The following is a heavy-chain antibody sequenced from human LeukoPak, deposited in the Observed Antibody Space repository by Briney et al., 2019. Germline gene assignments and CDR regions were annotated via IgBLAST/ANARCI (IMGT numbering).Heavy chain of an antibody. CDR3: AREYVVPAYYYYGMDV. V-gene: IGHV1-2*04. CDR2: INPNSGGT. D-gene: IGHD2-2*01. J-gene: IGHJ6*04. Sequence: GASVKASCKASGYTFTGYYMHWVRQAPGQGLEWMGWINPNSGGTNYAQKFQGWVTMTRDTSISTAYMELSRLRSDDTAVYYCAREYVVPAYYYYGMDVWGKGTTVTVSS. CDR1: GYTFTGYY.